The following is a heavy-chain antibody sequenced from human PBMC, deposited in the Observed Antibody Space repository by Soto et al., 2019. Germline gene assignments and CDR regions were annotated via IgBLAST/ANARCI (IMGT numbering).Heavy chain of an antibody. J-gene: IGHJ6*02. D-gene: IGHD3-9*01. V-gene: IGHV3-74*01. CDR1: GFSFSNTW. CDR2: VNSDGSNT. Sequence: EVQLVESGGGLVQPGGSLRLSCAASGFSFSNTWMHWVRQAPGKGLVWVSHVNSDGSNTNYADFVKGRCTVSRDNARNTVYLQMNSLRADDTAVYYCAKDWSYGLDVWGQGTTVTVSS. CDR3: AKDWSYGLDV.